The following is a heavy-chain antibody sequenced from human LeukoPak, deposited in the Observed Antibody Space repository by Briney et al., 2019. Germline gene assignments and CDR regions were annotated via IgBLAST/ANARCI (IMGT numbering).Heavy chain of an antibody. CDR1: GYTFTSYD. CDR3: ARGPYNWNDGYYYYYYMDV. D-gene: IGHD1-1*01. Sequence: ASVKVSCKASGYTFTSYDINWVRQATGQGLEWMGWMNPNSGNTGYAQKLQGRVTITRNTSISTAYMELSSLRSEDTAVYYCARGPYNWNDGYYYYYYMDVWGKGTTVTVSS. V-gene: IGHV1-8*03. J-gene: IGHJ6*03. CDR2: MNPNSGNT.